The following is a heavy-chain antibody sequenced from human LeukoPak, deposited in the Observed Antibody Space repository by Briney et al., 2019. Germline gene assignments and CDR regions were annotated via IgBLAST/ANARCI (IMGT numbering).Heavy chain of an antibody. D-gene: IGHD1-26*01. V-gene: IGHV4-30-2*01. J-gene: IGHJ4*02. CDR3: ARAAGWELPTLDY. CDR1: GGSISSGGYS. CDR2: IYHSGST. Sequence: SETLSLTCAVSGGSISSGGYSWSWIRQPPGKGLEWIGYIYHSGSTYYNPSLKSRVTISVDRSKNQFSLKLSSVTAADTAVYYCARAAGWELPTLDYWGQGTLVTVSS.